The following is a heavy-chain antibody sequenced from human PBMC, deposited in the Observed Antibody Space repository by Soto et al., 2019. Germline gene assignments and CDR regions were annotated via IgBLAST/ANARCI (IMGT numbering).Heavy chain of an antibody. CDR3: ASQRLGSHKIKTYHYMDV. CDR1: GYTLTSYD. Sequence: GASVKVSCKASGYTLTSYDINWVRQATGQGLEWMGWMNPNSGNTGYAQKFQGRVTMTRNTSISTAYMELSSLRSEDTAVYYCASQRLGSHKIKTYHYMDVWGKGTTVTVSS. D-gene: IGHD6-19*01. CDR2: MNPNSGNT. V-gene: IGHV1-8*01. J-gene: IGHJ6*03.